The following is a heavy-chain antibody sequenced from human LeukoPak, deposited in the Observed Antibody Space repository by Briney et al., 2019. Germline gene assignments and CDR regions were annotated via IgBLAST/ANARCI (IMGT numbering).Heavy chain of an antibody. CDR2: ISGSGGST. CDR1: GFTFSSYG. Sequence: GGTLRLSCAASGFTFSSYGMSWVRQAPGKGLEWVSAISGSGGSTHYADSVKGRFTISRDNSKNTLYLQMNSLRAEDTAVYYCAKSRRGPAAAYDYWGQGTLVTVSS. J-gene: IGHJ4*02. D-gene: IGHD6-13*01. CDR3: AKSRRGPAAAYDY. V-gene: IGHV3-23*01.